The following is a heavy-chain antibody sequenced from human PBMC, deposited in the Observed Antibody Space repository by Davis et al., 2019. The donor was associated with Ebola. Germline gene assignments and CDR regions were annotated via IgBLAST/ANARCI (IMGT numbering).Heavy chain of an antibody. CDR1: GGSISSHY. Sequence: PGGSLRLSCTVSGGSISSHYWSWIRQPPGKGLEWIGYIYYSGSTNYNPSLKSRVTISVDTSKNQFSLKLSSVTAADTAVYYCARATGDYWGQGTLVTVSS. D-gene: IGHD3-10*01. CDR3: ARATGDY. V-gene: IGHV4-59*11. J-gene: IGHJ4*02. CDR2: IYYSGST.